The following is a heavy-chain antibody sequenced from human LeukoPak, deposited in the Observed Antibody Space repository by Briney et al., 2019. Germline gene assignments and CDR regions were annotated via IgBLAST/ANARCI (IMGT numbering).Heavy chain of an antibody. D-gene: IGHD3-10*01. V-gene: IGHV1-18*01. Sequence: ASVKVSCKASGYTFTSYGISWVRQAPGQGLEWMGWISAYNDNTNYAQKLQGRVTMTTDTSTSTAYMELRSLRSDDTAVYYCARSSPYYYGSGTRGDYWGRGTLVTVSS. CDR1: GYTFTSYG. J-gene: IGHJ4*02. CDR3: ARSSPYYYGSGTRGDY. CDR2: ISAYNDNT.